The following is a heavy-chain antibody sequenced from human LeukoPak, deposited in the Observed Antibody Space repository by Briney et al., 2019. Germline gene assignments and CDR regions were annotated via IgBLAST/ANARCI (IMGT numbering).Heavy chain of an antibody. Sequence: TGGSLTLACAASGFTFSSYAMGWVRQAPGKGLEWVSAITASGGNTYYADSVNGRFTISRDNSKNTLYLQVNSLRAEDTAVYYCAKGNGYSYGRYYFDYWGQGTLVTVSS. J-gene: IGHJ4*02. D-gene: IGHD5-18*01. V-gene: IGHV3-23*01. CDR3: AKGNGYSYGRYYFDY. CDR1: GFTFSSYA. CDR2: ITASGGNT.